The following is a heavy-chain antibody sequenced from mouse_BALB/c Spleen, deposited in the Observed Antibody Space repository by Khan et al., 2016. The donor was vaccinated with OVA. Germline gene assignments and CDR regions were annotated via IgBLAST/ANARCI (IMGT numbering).Heavy chain of an antibody. J-gene: IGHJ4*01. D-gene: IGHD4-1*01. CDR3: TTGWGYAMDD. CDR2: IDPDNGDT. Sequence: VRLQQSGADLVRSGASVKLSCIASGFNIRHYYLHWVKQRPEQGLEWIGWIDPDNGDTEYDPKFQGKATMTADTSSNTAYLQLSSLTSEDTAVYYGTTGWGYAMDDWGQGSSVTVSS. V-gene: IGHV14-4*02. CDR1: GFNIRHYY.